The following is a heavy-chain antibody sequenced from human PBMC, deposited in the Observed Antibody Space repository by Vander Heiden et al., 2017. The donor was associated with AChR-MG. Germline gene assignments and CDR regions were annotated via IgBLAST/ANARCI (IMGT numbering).Heavy chain of an antibody. CDR2: IHYSGIT. CDR3: AKTRTGRGLGWFDP. D-gene: IGHD1-1*01. CDR1: GSSISSGDYY. Sequence: QVQLQESGPGLVKPSQTLSPTCTVSGSSISSGDYYWSWIRQPPGKGLEWIGYIHYSGITYYNPSLKGRVVISVDTSKNQFSLNLSSMTAADTAVYYCAKTRTGRGLGWFDPWGQGTLVIVSS. V-gene: IGHV4-30-4*01. J-gene: IGHJ5*02.